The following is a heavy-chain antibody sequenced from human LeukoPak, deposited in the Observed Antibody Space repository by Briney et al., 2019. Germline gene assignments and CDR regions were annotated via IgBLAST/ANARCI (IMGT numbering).Heavy chain of an antibody. CDR2: INPSGGST. Sequence: ASVKVSCKASGYTFTSYYMHWVRQAPGQGLEWMGIINPSGGSTSYAQKFQGRVTMTRDTSISTAYMELSRLRSDDTAVYYCARVRPRRGGYTLGVLSGDYWGQGTLVTVSS. V-gene: IGHV1-46*01. J-gene: IGHJ4*02. CDR1: GYTFTSYY. CDR3: ARVRPRRGGYTLGVLSGDY. D-gene: IGHD3-16*02.